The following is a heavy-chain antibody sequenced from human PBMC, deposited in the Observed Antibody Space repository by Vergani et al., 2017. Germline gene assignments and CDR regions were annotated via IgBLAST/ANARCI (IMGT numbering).Heavy chain of an antibody. J-gene: IGHJ4*02. V-gene: IGHV3-15*01. D-gene: IGHD3-9*01. CDR1: GFALNRHA. Sequence: VQLVESGGGVVQPGTSLRLSCVVSGFALNRHAMYWVRQAPGKGLEWVGRIKSKTDGGTTYYAAPVKGKFTISRDDSKKTLYLQMNSLKTEDTAVYYCTTPTKWELRYYVDYWGQGTLVTVSS. CDR3: TTPTKWELRYYVDY. CDR2: IKSKTDGGTT.